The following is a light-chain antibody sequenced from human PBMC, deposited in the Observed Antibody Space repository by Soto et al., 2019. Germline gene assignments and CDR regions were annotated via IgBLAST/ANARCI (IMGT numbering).Light chain of an antibody. J-gene: IGLJ1*01. Sequence: QSALTQPASVSGSPGQSITISCTGTSSDVGGYNYVSWYQQHPGKAPKLMIYEVSNRPSGVSNRFSDSKSGNTASLTISGLQAEDEADYYCSSYTSSSTLEVFGTGTKLTVL. CDR1: SSDVGGYNY. CDR2: EVS. V-gene: IGLV2-14*01. CDR3: SSYTSSSTLEV.